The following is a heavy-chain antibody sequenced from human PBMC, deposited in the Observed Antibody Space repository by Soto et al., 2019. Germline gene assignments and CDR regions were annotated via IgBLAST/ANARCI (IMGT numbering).Heavy chain of an antibody. CDR2: ISAYNGNT. V-gene: IGHV1-18*01. J-gene: IGHJ6*02. D-gene: IGHD2-2*01. Sequence: QVQLVQSGAEVKKPGASVKVSCKASGYTFTSYGISWVRQAPGQGLEWMGWISAYNGNTNYAQKLQGRVTMTTDTATSRAYMELRSLRSYDKAEYYCARDPKDIVVVPAANYYYYYGMDFWGQGTTVTVSS. CDR1: GYTFTSYG. CDR3: ARDPKDIVVVPAANYYYYYGMDF.